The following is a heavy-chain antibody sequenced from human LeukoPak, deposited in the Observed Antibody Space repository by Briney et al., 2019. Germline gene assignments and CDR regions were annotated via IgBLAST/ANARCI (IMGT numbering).Heavy chain of an antibody. CDR2: IYPGDSDT. CDR1: GYSFTSYW. J-gene: IGHJ3*02. V-gene: IGHV5-51*01. CDR3: ARQYHGSGSYSAFDI. D-gene: IGHD3-10*01. Sequence: GESLKISCKGSGYSFTSYWIGRVRQMPGKGLEWMGIIYPGDSDTRYSPSFQGQVTISADKSISTAYLQWSSLKASDTAMYYCARQYHGSGSYSAFDIWGQGTMVTVSS.